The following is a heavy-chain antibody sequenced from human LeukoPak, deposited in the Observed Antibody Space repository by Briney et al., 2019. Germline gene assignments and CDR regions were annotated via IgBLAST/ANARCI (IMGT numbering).Heavy chain of an antibody. CDR2: MNPNSGNT. V-gene: IGHV1-8*01. D-gene: IGHD1-26*01. CDR1: GYTFTSYD. CDR3: ARGIGLVGATPLRSVRRGFRANWFDP. J-gene: IGHJ5*02. Sequence: VASVKVSCKASGYTFTSYDINWVRQATGQGLEWMGWMNPNSGNTGYAQKFQGRVTMTRNTSISTAYMELSSPRSEDTAVYYCARGIGLVGATPLRSVRRGFRANWFDPWGQGTLVTVSS.